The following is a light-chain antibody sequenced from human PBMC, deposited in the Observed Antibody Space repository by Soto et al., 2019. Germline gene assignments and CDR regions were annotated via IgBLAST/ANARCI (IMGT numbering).Light chain of an antibody. CDR1: QSVSSSY. J-gene: IGKJ5*01. CDR2: GAS. Sequence: DIMFTQSPGTLSLSPGERATLSCTASQSVSSSYLAWYQQKPGQAPRLLIYGASSRATGIPDRFSGSGSGTDFTLTISRLEPEDFAVYYCQQYGSSPGITFGQGTRLEIK. V-gene: IGKV3-20*01. CDR3: QQYGSSPGIT.